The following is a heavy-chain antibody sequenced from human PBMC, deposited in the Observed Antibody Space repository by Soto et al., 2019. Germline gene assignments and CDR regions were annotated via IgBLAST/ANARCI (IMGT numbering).Heavy chain of an antibody. J-gene: IGHJ6*02. D-gene: IGHD6-13*01. CDR2: ISSSTI. Sequence: GGSLRLSCAASGFTFSSYSMNWVRQAPGKGLEWVSYISSSTIYYADSVKGRFTISRDNAKNSLYLQMNSLRAEDTAVYYCVREWVAAAGHLDYYYGMDVWGQGTTVTVSS. V-gene: IGHV3-48*01. CDR3: VREWVAAAGHLDYYYGMDV. CDR1: GFTFSSYS.